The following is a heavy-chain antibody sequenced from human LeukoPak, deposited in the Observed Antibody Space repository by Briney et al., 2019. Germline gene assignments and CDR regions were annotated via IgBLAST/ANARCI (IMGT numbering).Heavy chain of an antibody. CDR3: ATVGGSYSPADY. V-gene: IGHV3-9*01. Sequence: RPGRSLRLSCAASGFTFDDYAMHWVRQAPGKGLEWVSGISWNSGSVGYVDSAKGRFTISRNNAKNSLYLQMNSLRAEDTAVYYCATVGGSYSPADYWGQGTLVTVSS. D-gene: IGHD1-26*01. CDR1: GFTFDDYA. J-gene: IGHJ4*02. CDR2: ISWNSGSV.